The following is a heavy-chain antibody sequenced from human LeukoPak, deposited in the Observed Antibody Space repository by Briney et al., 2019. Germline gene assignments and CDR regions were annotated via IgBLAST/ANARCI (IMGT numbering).Heavy chain of an antibody. CDR1: GFTFSSYA. D-gene: IGHD1-26*01. Sequence: GGSLRLSCAASGFTFSSYAMNWVRQAPGKGLEWVSAISISGTSTYYADSVKGRFTISRDNSKNTLYLQMNSLRAEDTAIYYCTKEREWEKLGWFDSWGQGTLVAVSS. V-gene: IGHV3-23*01. CDR3: TKEREWEKLGWFDS. J-gene: IGHJ5*01. CDR2: ISISGTST.